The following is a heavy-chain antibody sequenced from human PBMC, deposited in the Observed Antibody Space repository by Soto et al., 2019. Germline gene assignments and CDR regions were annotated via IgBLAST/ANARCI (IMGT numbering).Heavy chain of an antibody. CDR2: ISSSSSYI. Sequence: GGSLRLSCAASGFTFSSYNMNWVRQAPGKGLEWVSSISSSSSYIYYADSVKGRFTISRDNAKNSLYLQMNSLRAEDTAVYYCARDIRRSAAAAHYYYGMDVWGQGTTVTVSS. J-gene: IGHJ6*02. D-gene: IGHD6-13*01. CDR1: GFTFSSYN. CDR3: ARDIRRSAAAAHYYYGMDV. V-gene: IGHV3-21*01.